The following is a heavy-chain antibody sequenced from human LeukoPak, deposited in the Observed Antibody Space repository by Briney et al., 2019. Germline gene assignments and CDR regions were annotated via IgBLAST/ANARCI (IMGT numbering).Heavy chain of an antibody. Sequence: SETLSLTCTVSGGSISSGDYYWTWIRQPPGKGLEWIGEIYHNGNTNYNPSLKSRVTISVDKSKNQFSLNLNSVTAADTAVYYCAISKQLLWRRFDYWGQGTLVTVSS. V-gene: IGHV4-39*07. CDR2: IYHNGNT. CDR1: GGSISSGDYY. CDR3: AISKQLLWRRFDY. J-gene: IGHJ4*02. D-gene: IGHD3-10*01.